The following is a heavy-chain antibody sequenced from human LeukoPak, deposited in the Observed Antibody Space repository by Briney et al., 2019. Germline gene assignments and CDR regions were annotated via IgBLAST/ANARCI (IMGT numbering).Heavy chain of an antibody. V-gene: IGHV3-23*01. Sequence: GGSLSLSCAASGFTFSSFSMGWVRQPQGRGLEWVSLIIGSGGSTYYADSVKGRFTISRDNSKNTLYLQMNSLRAEDTAVYYCAKSMVRGVIIRGPFDPWGQGTLVTVSS. J-gene: IGHJ5*02. CDR2: IIGSGGST. CDR3: AKSMVRGVIIRGPFDP. CDR1: GFTFSSFS. D-gene: IGHD3-10*01.